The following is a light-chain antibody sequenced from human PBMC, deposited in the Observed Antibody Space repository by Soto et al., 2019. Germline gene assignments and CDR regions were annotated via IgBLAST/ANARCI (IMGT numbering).Light chain of an antibody. CDR2: DVS. J-gene: IGLJ2*01. CDR1: SSDVGGYNY. V-gene: IGLV2-11*01. CDR3: CSYAGSYTLV. Sequence: QSVLTQPRSVSGSPGQSLTISCTGTSSDVGGYNYVSWHQQHPGKAPKLMIYDVSKRPSGVPDRFSGSKSANTASLTISGLQAEDEADYYCCSYAGSYTLVFGGGTQLTVL.